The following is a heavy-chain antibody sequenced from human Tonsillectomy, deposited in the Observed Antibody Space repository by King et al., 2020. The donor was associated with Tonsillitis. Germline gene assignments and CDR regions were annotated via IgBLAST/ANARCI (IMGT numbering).Heavy chain of an antibody. CDR3: AGHLNPYCYFDL. CDR2: IYDMGGP. J-gene: IGHJ2*01. V-gene: IGHV4-59*08. Sequence: VQLQESGPGLVKPSETLSLTCTVSGGSCSNYYWSWIRQPPGKGLEWIGYIYDMGGPNYNPSLKSRVTISVDTSKNQFSLKLGSVTAADTAVYHCAGHLNPYCYFDLWGRGTLVTVSS. CDR1: GGSCSNYY.